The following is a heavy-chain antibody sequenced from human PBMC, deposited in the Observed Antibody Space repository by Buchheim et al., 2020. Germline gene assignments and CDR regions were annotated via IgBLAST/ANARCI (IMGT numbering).Heavy chain of an antibody. CDR1: GFTFSSYE. D-gene: IGHD6-13*01. CDR3: ARSPGIALAYNWFDP. J-gene: IGHJ5*02. V-gene: IGHV3-48*03. Sequence: EVQLVESGGGLVQPGGSLRLSCAASGFTFSSYEMNWVRQAPGKGLEWVSYISSSGSTIYYADSVKGRFTISRDNAKNSLYLQMNSLRAGDTAVYYCARSPGIALAYNWFDPWGQGTL. CDR2: ISSSGSTI.